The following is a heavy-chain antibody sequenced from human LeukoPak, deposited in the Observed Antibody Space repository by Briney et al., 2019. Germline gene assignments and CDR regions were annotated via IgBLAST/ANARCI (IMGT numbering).Heavy chain of an antibody. CDR2: ISGSGGST. Sequence: GGSLRLSCAASGFTFSSYAMRWVRQAPGKGLEWVSAISGSGGSTYYADSVKGRFTISRDNSKNTLYLQMNSLRAEDTAVYYCAKDPFYDFWSGYYPRDYWGQGTLVTVSS. CDR3: AKDPFYDFWSGYYPRDY. J-gene: IGHJ4*02. D-gene: IGHD3-3*01. V-gene: IGHV3-23*01. CDR1: GFTFSSYA.